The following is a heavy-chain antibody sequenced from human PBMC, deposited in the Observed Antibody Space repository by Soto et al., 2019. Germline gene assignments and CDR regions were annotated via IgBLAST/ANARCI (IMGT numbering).Heavy chain of an antibody. CDR3: ARELSRRSWPLQSYFSYCLDV. J-gene: IGHJ6*02. CDR1: GCTFTSYA. CDR2: IIAIFGTA. V-gene: IGHV1-69*06. Sequence: ASVKVSCKASGCTFTSYAISWVRQAPGQGLEWMGGIIAIFGTANYAQKFQGRVTITADKSTSTAYMELSSPRSEDTAVYYGARELSRRSWPLQSYFSYCLDVWGQGTTVTVSS. D-gene: IGHD6-13*01.